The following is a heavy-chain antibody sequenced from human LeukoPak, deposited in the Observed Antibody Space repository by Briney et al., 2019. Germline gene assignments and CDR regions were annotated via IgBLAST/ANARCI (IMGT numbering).Heavy chain of an antibody. D-gene: IGHD6-19*01. J-gene: IGHJ4*02. CDR2: MSGGGGST. CDR3: AKNEGGSGWTYLEH. Sequence: GGSLRLSCAASGFTFSSYAMSWVRQAPGKGLEWVAGMSGGGGSTYYADSVRGRFTISRDNSKNTVYLQMNSLRAEDTAVYYCAKNEGGSGWTYLEHWGQGTLVSVSS. V-gene: IGHV3-23*01. CDR1: GFTFSSYA.